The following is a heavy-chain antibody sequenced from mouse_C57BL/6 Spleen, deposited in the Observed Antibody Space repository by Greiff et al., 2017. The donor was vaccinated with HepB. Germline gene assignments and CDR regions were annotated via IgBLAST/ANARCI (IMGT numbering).Heavy chain of an antibody. J-gene: IGHJ1*03. Sequence: QVQLQQSGAELARPGASVKMSCKASGYTFTSFTMHWVKQRPGQGLEWIGYINPSSGYTKYNQKFKDKATLTADKSSSTAYMQLSSLTSEDSAVYYCAIDRSGYGYFDVWGTGTTVTVSS. CDR3: AIDRSGYGYFDV. D-gene: IGHD3-2*02. CDR2: INPSSGYT. CDR1: GYTFTSFT. V-gene: IGHV1-4*01.